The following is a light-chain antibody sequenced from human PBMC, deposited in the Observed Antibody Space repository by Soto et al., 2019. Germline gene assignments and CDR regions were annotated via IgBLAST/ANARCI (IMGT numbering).Light chain of an antibody. CDR1: QSVTSNY. CDR2: GIS. V-gene: IGKV3D-20*02. J-gene: IGKJ5*01. Sequence: EVLMTQSPATLCVSPGGRATLSCRASQSVTSNYLAWYQKKXGQDPRXXIYGISNRATGVPDRFSGSGSGTDFNLTISRLETEDFAVYYCQQRYNWTITFGQGTRLEIK. CDR3: QQRYNWTIT.